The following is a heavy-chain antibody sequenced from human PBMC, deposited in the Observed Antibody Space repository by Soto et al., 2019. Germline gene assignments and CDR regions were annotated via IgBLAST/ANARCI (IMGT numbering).Heavy chain of an antibody. CDR3: ARDHYDILTGYYGWFDP. V-gene: IGHV4-34*01. CDR2: INHSGST. D-gene: IGHD3-9*01. CDR1: GGAFSVYY. J-gene: IGHJ5*02. Sequence: NPSETLSLTCAVYGGAFSVYYWSWIRKTPGKGLEWIGEINHSGSTNYNPSLKSRVTISVDTSKNQFSLKLSSVTAADTAVYYCARDHYDILTGYYGWFDPWGQGTLVTVS.